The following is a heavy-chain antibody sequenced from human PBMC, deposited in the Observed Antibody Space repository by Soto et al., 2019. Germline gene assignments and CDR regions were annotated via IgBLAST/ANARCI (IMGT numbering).Heavy chain of an antibody. Sequence: QVQLVQSGAEVKQPGASVRVSCKASGNTHTIYFIHWLRQAPGQGPEWMGWINSVSGGANYAHKVQGRVTMTRDTSSTTAFMELSGLRSDDTAVYYCARGGSYYAHWGQGTLVTVSS. CDR1: GNTHTIYF. V-gene: IGHV1-2*02. J-gene: IGHJ4*02. D-gene: IGHD1-26*01. CDR2: INSVSGGA. CDR3: ARGGSYYAH.